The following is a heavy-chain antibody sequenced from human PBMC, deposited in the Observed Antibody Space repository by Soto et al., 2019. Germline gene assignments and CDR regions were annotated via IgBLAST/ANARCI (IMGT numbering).Heavy chain of an antibody. CDR3: ASQKGYCISTSCPAE. CDR1: GFTFSSYM. D-gene: IGHD2-2*01. V-gene: IGHV3-21*01. J-gene: IGHJ4*02. CDR2: ISSSSNYK. Sequence: GGSLRLSCAASGFTFSSYMMNWVRQAPGTGLEWVSSISSSSNYKYYADSVKGRFTISRDNANNLLYLQMNSLRAEDTAVYYCASQKGYCISTSCPAEWGQGTLVTVSS.